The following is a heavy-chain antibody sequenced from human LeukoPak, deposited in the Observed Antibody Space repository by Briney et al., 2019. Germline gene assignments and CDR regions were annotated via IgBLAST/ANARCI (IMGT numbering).Heavy chain of an antibody. CDR2: IYYSGST. V-gene: IGHV4-59*01. D-gene: IGHD4-17*01. CDR3: ARVRDGDYGDYFDY. J-gene: IGHJ4*02. Sequence: MTSETLSLTCTVSGTSMRGYYWSCIRQSPGKGLEWIGYIYYSGSTNYNLSLKSRVTISVDTSKNQFSLKMYSVTAAETAMYYCARVRDGDYGDYFDYWGQGTLVTVSS. CDR1: GTSMRGYY.